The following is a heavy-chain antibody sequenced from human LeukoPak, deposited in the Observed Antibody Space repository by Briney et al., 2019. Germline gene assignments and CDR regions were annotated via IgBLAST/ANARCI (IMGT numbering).Heavy chain of an antibody. J-gene: IGHJ4*02. D-gene: IGHD1-26*01. Sequence: GGSLRLSCAASGFTFSSYWMSWVRQAPGKGLGWVANIKEDGSEKYYVDSVKGRFTISRDNAKNSLYLQMNSLRAEDTAVYYCARVALGSTTTNCDYWGQGTLVSVSS. CDR3: ARVALGSTTTNCDY. CDR1: GFTFSSYW. V-gene: IGHV3-7*05. CDR2: IKEDGSEK.